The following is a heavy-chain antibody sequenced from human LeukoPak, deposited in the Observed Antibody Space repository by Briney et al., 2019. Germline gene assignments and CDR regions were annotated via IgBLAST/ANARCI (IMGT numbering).Heavy chain of an antibody. CDR1: GYSLTTYY. Sequence: GASVKVSCKASGYSLTTYYIHWVRQAPGQGLEWMGMIYPRDGSTSYAQKFQGRVTVTRDTSTSTVHMELSGLRSEDTAVYYCARDQEGFDYWGQGTLVTVSS. CDR3: ARDQEGFDY. J-gene: IGHJ4*02. CDR2: IYPRDGST. V-gene: IGHV1-46*01.